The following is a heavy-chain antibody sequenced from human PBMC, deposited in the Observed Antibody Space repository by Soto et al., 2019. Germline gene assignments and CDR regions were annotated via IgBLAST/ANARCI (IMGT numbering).Heavy chain of an antibody. CDR1: GFTFDDYA. CDR2: ISWNSGSI. Sequence: SGGPLRLSCAASGFTFDDYAMHWVRQAPGKGLEWVSGISWNSGSIGYADSVKGRFTISRDNAKNSLYLQMNSLRAEDTALYYCAKASGDYGTFLYYYYYMDVWGKGTTVTVSS. CDR3: AKASGDYGTFLYYYYYMDV. V-gene: IGHV3-9*01. D-gene: IGHD4-17*01. J-gene: IGHJ6*03.